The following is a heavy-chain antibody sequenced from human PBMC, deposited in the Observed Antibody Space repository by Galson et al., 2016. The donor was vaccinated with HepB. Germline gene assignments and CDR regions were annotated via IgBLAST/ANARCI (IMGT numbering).Heavy chain of an antibody. J-gene: IGHJ5*02. CDR1: GFTFSSYW. V-gene: IGHV3-74*01. Sequence: SLRLSCAASGFTFSSYWMHWVRQAPGKGLVWVSRISSDGSSTSYADSVKGRFTISRDNAKNTLYLQMNSLRAEDTAVYYCARDLTSPYNWFDPWGQGALVTVSS. CDR3: ARDLTSPYNWFDP. CDR2: ISSDGSST.